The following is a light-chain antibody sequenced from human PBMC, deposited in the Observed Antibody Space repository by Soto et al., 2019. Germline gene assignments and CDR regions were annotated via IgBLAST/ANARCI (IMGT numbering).Light chain of an antibody. CDR2: DAS. CDR1: QSVSNF. V-gene: IGKV3-11*01. J-gene: IGKJ5*01. Sequence: EIVLTQSPAILSLSPGERATLSCRASQSVSNFLAWYQQKPGQAPRLLIYDASNRATGIPARFSGSGSGTDFTLTIRSLEPEDFAIYYCQQRANWPLTTFGHGTRLEIK. CDR3: QQRANWPLTT.